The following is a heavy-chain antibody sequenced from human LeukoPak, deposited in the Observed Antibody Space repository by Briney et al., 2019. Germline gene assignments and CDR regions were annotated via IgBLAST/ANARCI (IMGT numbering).Heavy chain of an antibody. Sequence: PSETLSLTCTVSGGSVSSGSYYWSWIRQPPGKGLEWIGEINHSGSTNYNPSLKSRVTISVDTSKNQFSLKLSSVTAADTAVYYCARAHSSGWYFRVNYYYGMDVWGQGTTVTVSS. CDR3: ARAHSSGWYFRVNYYYGMDV. J-gene: IGHJ6*02. CDR1: GGSVSSGSYY. CDR2: INHSGST. V-gene: IGHV4-39*07. D-gene: IGHD6-19*01.